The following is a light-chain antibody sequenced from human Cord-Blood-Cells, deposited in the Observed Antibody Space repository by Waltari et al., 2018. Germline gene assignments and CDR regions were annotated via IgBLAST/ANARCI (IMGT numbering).Light chain of an antibody. J-gene: IGKJ2*01. Sequence: EIVMTQSPATLSVSPGERATLSCRASQSVSSNLAWYQQKPGQAPRLLIYGASTRATGSPARVSGSGSGTEFTLTNSSLQSEDFSVYYCQQYNNWPQTFGQGTKLEIK. CDR3: QQYNNWPQT. CDR2: GAS. CDR1: QSVSSN. V-gene: IGKV3-15*01.